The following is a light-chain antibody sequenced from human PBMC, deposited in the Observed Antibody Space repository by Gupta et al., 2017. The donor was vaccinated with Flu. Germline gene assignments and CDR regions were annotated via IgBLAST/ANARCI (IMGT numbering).Light chain of an antibody. CDR3: QHYNSYPPT. CDR2: PAS. J-gene: IGKJ5*01. CDR1: QGIINN. V-gene: IGKV1-16*02. Sequence: DIQMTQSPSSLSASVGDRVTITCRASQGIINNLAWFQQKPGKGPKSLIYPASSLQSGVPSKFSGSGSVSGTDFTLTISDLQPEDSATYFCQHYNSYPPTFGQGTRLEIK.